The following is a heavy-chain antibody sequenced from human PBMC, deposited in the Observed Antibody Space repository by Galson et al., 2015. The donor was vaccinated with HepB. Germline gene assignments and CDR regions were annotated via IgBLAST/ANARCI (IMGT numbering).Heavy chain of an antibody. V-gene: IGHV4-4*02. CDR3: ARWGPYNSYGDYVGRDAFDI. CDR2: IYHSGST. Sequence: SETLSLTCAVSGGSISSSNWWSWVRQPPGKGLEWIGEIYHSGSTNYNPSLKSRVTISVDKSKNQFSLKLSSVTAADTAVYYCARWGPYNSYGDYVGRDAFDIWGQGTMVTVSS. J-gene: IGHJ3*02. CDR1: GGSISSSNW. D-gene: IGHD4-17*01.